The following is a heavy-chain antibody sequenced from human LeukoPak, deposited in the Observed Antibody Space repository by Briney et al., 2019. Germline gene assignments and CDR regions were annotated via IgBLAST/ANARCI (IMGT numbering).Heavy chain of an antibody. Sequence: GGSLRLSCGASGFTFSNYAMHWVRQAPGKGLEWVAIISYDGSNKYYAESVKGRFTISRDNSKNTAYLQMNSLRAEDTAVYYCARGRLGTWFGELKAWGQGTLVTVSS. V-gene: IGHV3-30*04. D-gene: IGHD3-10*01. CDR1: GFTFSNYA. J-gene: IGHJ5*02. CDR2: ISYDGSNK. CDR3: ARGRLGTWFGELKA.